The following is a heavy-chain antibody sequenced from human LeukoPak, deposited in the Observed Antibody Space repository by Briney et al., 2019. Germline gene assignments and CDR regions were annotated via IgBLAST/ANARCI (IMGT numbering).Heavy chain of an antibody. V-gene: IGHV1-46*01. D-gene: IGHD3-10*01. CDR2: INPSGGST. CDR3: ARDRSPDYGSGTKFDP. Sequence: ASVTVSCKASGYTFTSYYMHWVRQAPGQGLEWMGIINPSGGSTSYAQEFQGRVTMTRDTSTSTVYMELSSLRSEDTAVYYCARDRSPDYGSGTKFDPWGQGTLVTVSS. CDR1: GYTFTSYY. J-gene: IGHJ5*02.